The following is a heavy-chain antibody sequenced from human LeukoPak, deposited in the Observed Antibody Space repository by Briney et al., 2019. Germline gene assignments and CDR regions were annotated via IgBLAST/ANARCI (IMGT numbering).Heavy chain of an antibody. CDR2: ISSSSSTI. D-gene: IGHD3-3*01. V-gene: IGHV3-48*04. Sequence: GGSLRLSCAASGFTFSSYSMNWVRQAPGKGLEWVSYISSSSSTIYYADSVKGRFTISRDNAKNSLYLQMNSLRAEDTAVYYCARGWEGITIFGVVIGHFDYWGQGTLVTVSS. CDR3: ARGWEGITIFGVVIGHFDY. CDR1: GFTFSSYS. J-gene: IGHJ4*02.